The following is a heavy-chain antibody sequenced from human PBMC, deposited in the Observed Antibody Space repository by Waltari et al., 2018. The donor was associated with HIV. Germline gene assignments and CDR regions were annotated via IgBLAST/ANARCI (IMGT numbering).Heavy chain of an antibody. CDR1: GGSFSGYY. Sequence: QVQLQQWGAGLLKPSETLSLTCAVYGGSFSGYYWSWIRQPPGKGLEWIGEINHSGRTNDNPSLKRRVTISVDTSKNQFSLKLSSVTAADTAVYYCARGYYYGSGSYYPLWGQGTLVTVSS. CDR2: INHSGRT. J-gene: IGHJ4*02. D-gene: IGHD3-10*01. CDR3: ARGYYYGSGSYYPL. V-gene: IGHV4-34*01.